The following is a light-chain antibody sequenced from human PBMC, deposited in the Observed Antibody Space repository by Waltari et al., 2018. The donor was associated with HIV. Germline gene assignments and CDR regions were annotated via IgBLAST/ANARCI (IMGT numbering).Light chain of an antibody. CDR2: EVN. CDR1: TNDLGHYNY. V-gene: IGLV2-14*01. Sequence: QSALTQPASVSGSPGQAITISCTGTTNDLGHYNYVSWYQQHPVQAPNLMIYEVNNRPYGVSDRFSASNSCNTASLTISGLQTDDEADYYCSSYTRSDTVVFGGGTKLTVL. CDR3: SSYTRSDTVV. J-gene: IGLJ2*01.